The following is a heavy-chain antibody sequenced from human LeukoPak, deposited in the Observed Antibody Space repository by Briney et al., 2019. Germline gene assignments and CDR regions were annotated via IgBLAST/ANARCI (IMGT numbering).Heavy chain of an antibody. Sequence: GGSLRLSCAASGFIFSSYDMYWVRQAPGKGLEFVSAISSIGGSTYYANSVKGRFTISRDNSKNTLYLQMGSLRAEDMAVYYCARDKVLGLFDTFDVWGQGTMVTVSS. CDR1: GFIFSSYD. J-gene: IGHJ3*01. CDR3: ARDKVLGLFDTFDV. CDR2: ISSIGGST. V-gene: IGHV3-64*01. D-gene: IGHD2-21*01.